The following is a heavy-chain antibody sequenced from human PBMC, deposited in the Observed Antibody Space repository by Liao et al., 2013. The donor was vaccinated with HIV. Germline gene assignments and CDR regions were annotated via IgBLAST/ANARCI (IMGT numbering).Heavy chain of an antibody. V-gene: IGHV4-4*07. CDR3: ARDAKSGPFDY. Sequence: QVLLQESGPGLVRPSETLSLACTVSGGSVSSFYWAWIRQPAGKGLEWIGRIYHSGSSDYNPSLRSRISMSIDTSKNQFSLKLTSVTAADTAVYFCARDAKSGPFDYWGQGALVTVSS. J-gene: IGHJ4*02. D-gene: IGHD1-26*01. CDR2: IYHSGSS. CDR1: GGSVSSFY.